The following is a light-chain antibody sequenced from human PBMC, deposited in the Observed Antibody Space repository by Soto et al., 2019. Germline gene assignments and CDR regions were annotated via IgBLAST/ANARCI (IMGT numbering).Light chain of an antibody. CDR1: QSVSSY. CDR2: DAS. CDR3: QQRSSWPRT. V-gene: IGKV3-11*01. Sequence: EIVLTQSPATLSLSPGERATLSCRASQSVSSYLAWYQQKPGQTPRLLIYDASNRAAGIPARFSGSGSGTDFTLTIRSLEPEDFAVYYGQQRSSWPRTFGQGTKLEIK. J-gene: IGKJ2*01.